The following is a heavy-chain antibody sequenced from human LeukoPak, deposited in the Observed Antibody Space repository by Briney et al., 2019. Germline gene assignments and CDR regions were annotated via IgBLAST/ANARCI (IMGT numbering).Heavy chain of an antibody. CDR3: ARDVTAMATAFDY. CDR1: GYTFTSYG. CDR2: ISAYNGNT. Sequence: ASVKVSCKASGYTFTSYGISWVRQAPGQGLEWMGWISAYNGNTNYAQKLQGRVTMTTDTSTSTACMELRSLRSDDTAVYYCARDVTAMATAFDYWGQGTLVTVSS. J-gene: IGHJ4*02. V-gene: IGHV1-18*01. D-gene: IGHD5-18*01.